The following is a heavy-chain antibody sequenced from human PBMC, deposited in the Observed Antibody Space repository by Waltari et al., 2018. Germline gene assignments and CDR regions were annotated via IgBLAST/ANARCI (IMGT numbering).Heavy chain of an antibody. D-gene: IGHD3-16*02. CDR2: INAGNGNT. V-gene: IGHV1-3*01. Sequence: QVQLVQSGAEVKKPGASVKVSCKASGYTFTSYAMHWVRQAPGQRLEWMGWINAGNGNTKYSQKFQGRVSITRDKSASTAYMELSSLRSEDTAVYYCARDPGDYVWGSYRPSYYYYGMDVWGQGTTVIVSS. CDR3: ARDPGDYVWGSYRPSYYYYGMDV. CDR1: GYTFTSYA. J-gene: IGHJ6*02.